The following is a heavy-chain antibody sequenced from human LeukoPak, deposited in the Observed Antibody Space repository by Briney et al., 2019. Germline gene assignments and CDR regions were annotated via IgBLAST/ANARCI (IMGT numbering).Heavy chain of an antibody. CDR2: ISSSSSTI. D-gene: IGHD7-27*01. J-gene: IGHJ4*02. CDR3: ARELGMQPAG. Sequence: PGGSLRLPCAASGFTFSSYSMHWVRQAPGKGLEWVSYISSSSSTIYYADSVKGRFTISRDNAKNSLYLQMNSLRAEDTAVYYCARELGMQPAGWGQGTLVTVSS. V-gene: IGHV3-48*01. CDR1: GFTFSSYS.